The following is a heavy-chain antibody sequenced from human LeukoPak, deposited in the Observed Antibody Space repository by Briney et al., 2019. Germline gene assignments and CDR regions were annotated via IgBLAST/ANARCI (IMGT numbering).Heavy chain of an antibody. D-gene: IGHD2-21*02. CDR2: IWYDGSNK. J-gene: IGHJ4*02. V-gene: IGHV3-33*01. CDR1: GFTFSSYG. CDR3: ARDDGVGVTAIVY. Sequence: GRSLRLSCAASGFTFSSYGMHWVRQAPGKGLEWVAVIWYDGSNKYYADSVKGRFTISRDNSKNTLYLQMNSLRAEDTAVYCCARDDGVGVTAIVYWGQGTLVTVSS.